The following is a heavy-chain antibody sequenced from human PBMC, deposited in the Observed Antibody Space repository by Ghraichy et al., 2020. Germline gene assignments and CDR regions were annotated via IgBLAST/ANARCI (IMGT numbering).Heavy chain of an antibody. CDR2: INHSGST. V-gene: IGHV4-34*01. Sequence: GSLRLSCAVYGGSFSGYYWSWIRQPPGKGLEWIGEINHSGSTNYNPSLKSRVTISVDTSKNQFSLKLSSVTAADTAVYYCARGLNFPYSSSWRGRFDPWGQGTLVTVSS. CDR3: ARGLNFPYSSSWRGRFDP. J-gene: IGHJ5*02. D-gene: IGHD6-13*01. CDR1: GGSFSGYY.